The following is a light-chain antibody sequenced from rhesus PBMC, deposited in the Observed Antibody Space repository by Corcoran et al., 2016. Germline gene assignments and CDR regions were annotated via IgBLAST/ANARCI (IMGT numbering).Light chain of an antibody. CDR1: QSLLDSEDGNTY. CDR2: EVS. V-gene: IGKV2-104*02. Sequence: DIVMTQTPLSLPVTPGEPASISCRSSQSLLDSEDGNTYLDWYLQKPGQSPQLLIYEVSNRASGVPDRFSGRWSETDFTLKISRVGAEDVGVYSCMQALEFPFTFGPGTKLDIK. CDR3: MQALEFPFT. J-gene: IGKJ3*01.